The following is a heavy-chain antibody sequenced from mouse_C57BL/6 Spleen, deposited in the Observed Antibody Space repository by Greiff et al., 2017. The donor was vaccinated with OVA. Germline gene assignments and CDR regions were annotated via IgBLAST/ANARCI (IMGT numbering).Heavy chain of an antibody. Sequence: QVQLQQPGAELVMPGASVKLSCKASGYTFTSYWMHWVKQRPGQGLEWIGEIDPSASYTNYNQKFKGKSTLTVDKSSSTAYMQLSSLTSEDSAVYYCARRGYAMDYWGQGTSVTVSS. CDR1: GYTFTSYW. V-gene: IGHV1-69*01. CDR2: IDPSASYT. J-gene: IGHJ4*01. CDR3: ARRGYAMDY.